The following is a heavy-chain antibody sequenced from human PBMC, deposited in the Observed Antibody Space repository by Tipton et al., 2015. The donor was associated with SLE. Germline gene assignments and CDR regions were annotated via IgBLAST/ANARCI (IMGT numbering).Heavy chain of an antibody. CDR3: ARDVAGTADY. J-gene: IGHJ4*02. CDR1: SDSINTNNYY. Sequence: TLSLTCSVSSDSINTNNYYWAWIRQPPGKVLEWIGRTYPSGSTNYNPSLKSRLTISVDTSKNQFSLKLSSVTAADTAVYYCARDVAGTADYWGQGTRVTVSA. D-gene: IGHD1-26*01. V-gene: IGHV4-39*07. CDR2: TYPSGST.